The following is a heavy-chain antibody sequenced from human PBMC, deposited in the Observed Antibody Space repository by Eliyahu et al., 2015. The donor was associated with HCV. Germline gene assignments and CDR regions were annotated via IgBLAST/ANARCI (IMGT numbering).Heavy chain of an antibody. CDR3: ARDDGYSYGYSLFWVFDY. CDR2: ISSSSSTI. CDR1: GFTFSSYS. D-gene: IGHD5-18*01. V-gene: IGHV3-48*01. Sequence: EVQLVESGGGLVQPGGSLRLSCAASGFTFSSYSMNWVRQAPGKGLEWVSYISSSSSTIYYADSVKGRFTISRDNAKNSLYLQMNSLRAEDTAVYYCARDDGYSYGYSLFWVFDYWGQGTLVTVSS. J-gene: IGHJ4*02.